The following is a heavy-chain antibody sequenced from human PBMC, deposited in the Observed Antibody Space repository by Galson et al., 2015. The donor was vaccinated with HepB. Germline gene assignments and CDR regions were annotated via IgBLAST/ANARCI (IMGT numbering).Heavy chain of an antibody. J-gene: IGHJ6*02. Sequence: CKASGYTFTSYAMHWVRQAPGQRLEWMGWINAGNGNTKYSQKFQGRVTITRDTSASTAYMELSSLRSEDTAVYYCARGGANYQPYYYGMDVWGQGTTVTVSS. CDR3: ARGGANYQPYYYGMDV. V-gene: IGHV1-3*01. D-gene: IGHD4/OR15-4a*01. CDR2: INAGNGNT. CDR1: GYTFTSYA.